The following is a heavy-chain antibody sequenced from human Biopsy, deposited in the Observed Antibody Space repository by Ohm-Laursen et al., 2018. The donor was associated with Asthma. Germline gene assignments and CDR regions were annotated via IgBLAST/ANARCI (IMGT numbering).Heavy chain of an antibody. V-gene: IGHV1-2*06. D-gene: IGHD3-16*01. CDR1: GYTFIGYH. CDR3: ARWSLRVRDTPNDY. CDR2: INPNSGGT. Sequence: ASVKVSCKPSGYTFIGYHIHWVRQAPGQGLEWMGRINPNSGGTNYAQKFQGRVTMTSDTSISTAYMELSRLRSDDTALYYCARWSLRVRDTPNDYWGQGTLVTVSS. J-gene: IGHJ4*02.